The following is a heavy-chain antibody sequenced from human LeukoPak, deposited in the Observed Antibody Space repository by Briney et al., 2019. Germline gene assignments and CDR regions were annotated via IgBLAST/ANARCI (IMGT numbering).Heavy chain of an antibody. CDR2: MKQDGSEK. CDR3: GYSGYDGL. CDR1: GFTFSSYW. Sequence: GGSLRLSCAASGFTFSSYWMSWVRRAPGKGLEWVANMKQDGSEKYYVDSVKGRFTISRDNAKNSLYLQMNSLRAEDTAVYYCGYSGYDGLWGQGTLVTVSS. J-gene: IGHJ4*02. V-gene: IGHV3-7*01. D-gene: IGHD5-12*01.